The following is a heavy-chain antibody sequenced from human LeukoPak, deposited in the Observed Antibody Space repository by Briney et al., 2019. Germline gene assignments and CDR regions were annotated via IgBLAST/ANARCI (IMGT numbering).Heavy chain of an antibody. CDR3: ARVRWIAAAGTLRH. Sequence: SETLSLTCAVSDYSIRSGGYSGNWIRQPPGKGLEWVGYIYNSGSTNYNPSLKSRVTISVDMSKNQFSLKLSSVTAADTAVYYCARVRWIAAAGTLRHWGQGTLVTVSS. J-gene: IGHJ4*02. V-gene: IGHV4-61*08. CDR1: DYSIRSGGYS. CDR2: IYNSGST. D-gene: IGHD6-13*01.